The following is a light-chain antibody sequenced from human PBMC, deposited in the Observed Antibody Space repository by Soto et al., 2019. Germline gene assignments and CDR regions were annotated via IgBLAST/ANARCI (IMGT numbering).Light chain of an antibody. V-gene: IGKV1-5*03. CDR3: QQYNSYSLLT. J-gene: IGKJ4*01. CDR2: KAS. Sequence: DIQMTQSPSTLSASVGDRVTITCRASQNINSWLAWYQQKPGKAPKLLIYKASSLQSGGPSRFSGSGSGTDFTLTISCLQPDDFATYYCQQYNSYSLLTFGGGTKVEIK. CDR1: QNINSW.